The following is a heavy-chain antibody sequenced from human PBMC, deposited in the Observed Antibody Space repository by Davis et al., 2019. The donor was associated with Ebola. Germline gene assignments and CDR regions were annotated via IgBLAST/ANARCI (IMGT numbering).Heavy chain of an antibody. CDR2: IWYDGSNK. CDR3: ARDGIYCSSTSCYSRGQLLYYYYYYMDV. D-gene: IGHD2-2*01. V-gene: IGHV3-33*01. J-gene: IGHJ6*03. CDR1: EFTFSVYG. Sequence: GESLKISCAASEFTFSVYGMHWVRQAPGKGLEWVAVIWYDGSNKYYADSVKGRFTISRDNSKNTLYLQMNSLRAEDTAVYYCARDGIYCSSTSCYSRGQLLYYYYYYMDVWGKGTTVTVSS.